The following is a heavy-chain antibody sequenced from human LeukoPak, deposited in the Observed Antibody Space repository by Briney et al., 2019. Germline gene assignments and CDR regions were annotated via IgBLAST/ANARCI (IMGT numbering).Heavy chain of an antibody. CDR2: IYHSGST. V-gene: IGHV4-4*02. CDR1: GGSISSSNW. D-gene: IGHD3-9*01. CDR3: ARGYDILTGYYTFDY. J-gene: IGHJ4*02. Sequence: PSETLSLTCAVSGGSISSSNWWSWVRQPPGKGLEWIGEIYHSGSTNYNPSLKSRVTISVDKSKNQFSLKLSSVTAADTAVYYCARGYDILTGYYTFDYWGQGTLVTVSS.